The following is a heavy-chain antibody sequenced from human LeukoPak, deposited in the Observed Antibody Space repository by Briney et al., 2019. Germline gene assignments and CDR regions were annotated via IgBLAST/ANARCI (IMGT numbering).Heavy chain of an antibody. J-gene: IGHJ5*02. Sequence: PSETLSLTCAVYGGSFSGYYWSWIRQPPGKGLEWIGEINHSGSTNYNPSLKSRVTISVDTSKNQFSLKLSSVTAADTAVYYCASRLYNWFDPWGQGTLVTVSS. CDR2: INHSGST. V-gene: IGHV4-34*01. D-gene: IGHD5-12*01. CDR3: ASRLYNWFDP. CDR1: GGSFSGYY.